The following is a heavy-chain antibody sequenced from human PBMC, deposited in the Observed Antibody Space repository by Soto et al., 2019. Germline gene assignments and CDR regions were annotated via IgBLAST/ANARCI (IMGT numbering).Heavy chain of an antibody. J-gene: IGHJ4*02. D-gene: IGHD6-13*01. CDR1: GGTFSSYT. V-gene: IGHV1-69*02. CDR2: IIPILGIA. CDR3: AGADDSRGYPHY. Sequence: QVQLVQSGAEVKKPGSSVKVSCKASGGTFSSYTISWVRQAPGQGLEWMGRIIPILGIANYAQKFQGRVTITADKSPRTAYMELSRLRSEDTAVNDCAGADDSRGYPHYWGQGTLVTVSS.